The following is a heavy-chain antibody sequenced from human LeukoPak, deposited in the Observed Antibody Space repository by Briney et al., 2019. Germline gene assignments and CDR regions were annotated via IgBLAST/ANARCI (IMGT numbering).Heavy chain of an antibody. D-gene: IGHD3-3*01. CDR2: IYYSGST. CDR1: GGSISSSSYY. Sequence: KPSVTLSLTCTVSGGSISSSSYYWGWIRQPPGKGLEWIGSIYYSGSTNYNPSLKGRVTISVDTSKNQFSLKLSSVTAADTAVYYCARGGGDFWRGHGSFDYWGQGTLVTVSS. V-gene: IGHV4-39*07. CDR3: ARGGGDFWRGHGSFDY. J-gene: IGHJ4*02.